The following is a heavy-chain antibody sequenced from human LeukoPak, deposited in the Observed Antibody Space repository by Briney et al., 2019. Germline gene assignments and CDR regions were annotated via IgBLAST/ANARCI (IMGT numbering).Heavy chain of an antibody. Sequence: GASVKVSCKASGYTFTSYGISWVRQAPGQGLEWMGWISAYNGNTNYAQKLQGRVTMTTDTSTSTAYMELRSLRSDDTAVYYCARGGIVGATIWWLNKQEIDYWGQGTLVTVSS. CDR1: GYTFTSYG. CDR2: ISAYNGNT. CDR3: ARGGIVGATIWWLNKQEIDY. J-gene: IGHJ4*02. V-gene: IGHV1-18*01. D-gene: IGHD1-26*01.